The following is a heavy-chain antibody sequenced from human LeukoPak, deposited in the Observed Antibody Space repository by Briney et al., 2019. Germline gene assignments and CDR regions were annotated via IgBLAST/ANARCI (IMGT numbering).Heavy chain of an antibody. CDR2: IYWNDDK. J-gene: IGHJ4*02. V-gene: IGHV2-5*01. Sequence: SGPTLVNPTQTLTLTCTFSGFSLSTSGVGVGWIRQPLGKALEWLALIYWNDDKRYSPSLKSRLTITKDTSKNQVVLTMTNMDPVDTATYYCAHLVARDPGPGYFDYWGQGTLVTVSS. CDR3: AHLVARDPGPGYFDY. CDR1: GFSLSTSGVG. D-gene: IGHD5-12*01.